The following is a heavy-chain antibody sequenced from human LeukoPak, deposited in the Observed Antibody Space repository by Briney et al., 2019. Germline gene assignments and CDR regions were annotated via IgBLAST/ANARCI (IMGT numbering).Heavy chain of an antibody. Sequence: SETLSLTCTVSGGSISSYYWSWIRQPPGKGLEWMGYIYYSGTTNYNPSLKSRVTISVDTSKNQFSLKLSSVTAADTAVYYCARGVYIAAAQYAYWGQGTLVTVSS. CDR1: GGSISSYY. J-gene: IGHJ4*02. D-gene: IGHD6-13*01. CDR3: ARGVYIAAAQYAY. CDR2: IYYSGTT. V-gene: IGHV4-59*01.